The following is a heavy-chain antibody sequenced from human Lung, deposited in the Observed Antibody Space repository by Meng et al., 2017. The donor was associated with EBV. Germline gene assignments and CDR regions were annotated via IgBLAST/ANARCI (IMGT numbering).Heavy chain of an antibody. CDR3: ARARSIAAAVIDY. Sequence: QVPLQGSGPGLVKASGTLSLTCAVSGGSLSSSNWWSWVRQPPGKGLEWIGEIYHSGSTNYNPSLKSRVTISVDKSKNQFSLKLSSVTAADTAVYYCARARSIAAAVIDYWGQGTLVTVSS. J-gene: IGHJ4*02. V-gene: IGHV4-4*02. CDR2: IYHSGST. D-gene: IGHD6-13*01. CDR1: GGSLSSSNW.